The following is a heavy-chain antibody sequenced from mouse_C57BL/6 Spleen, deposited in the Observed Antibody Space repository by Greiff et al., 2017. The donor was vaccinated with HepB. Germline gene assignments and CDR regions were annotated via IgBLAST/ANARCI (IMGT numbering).Heavy chain of an antibody. CDR1: GFTFSNYW. Sequence: EVKLEESGGGLVQPGGSMKLSCVASGFTFSNYWMNWVRQSPEKGLEWVAQIRLKSDNYATHYAESVKGRFTISRDDSKSSVYLQMNNLRAEDTGIYYCTEGDYDAYWGQGTLVTVSA. CDR3: TEGDYDAY. J-gene: IGHJ3*01. V-gene: IGHV6-3*01. D-gene: IGHD2-4*01. CDR2: IRLKSDNYAT.